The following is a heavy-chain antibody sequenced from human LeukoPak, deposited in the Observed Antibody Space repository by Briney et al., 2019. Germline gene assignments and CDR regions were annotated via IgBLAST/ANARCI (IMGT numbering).Heavy chain of an antibody. CDR1: GFTFSSYS. J-gene: IGHJ4*02. CDR3: ARDTYYYDSSGPPTFDY. Sequence: PGGSLRLSCAASGFTFSSYSMSWVRQAPGKGLEWVSSISSSSSYIYYADSVKGRFTISRDNAKNSLYLQMNSLRAEDTAVYYCARDTYYYDSSGPPTFDYWGQGTLVTVSS. V-gene: IGHV3-21*01. CDR2: ISSSSSYI. D-gene: IGHD3-22*01.